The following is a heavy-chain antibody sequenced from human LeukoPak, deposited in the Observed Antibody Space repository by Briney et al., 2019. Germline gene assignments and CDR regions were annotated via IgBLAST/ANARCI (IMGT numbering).Heavy chain of an antibody. Sequence: ASETLSLTCTVSGGSISSSSYYWGWIRQPPGKGLEWIGSIYYSGSTYYNPSLKSRVTISVDTSKNQFSLKLSSVTAADTAVYYCARGGFGYDSSGYSVDYWGQGTLVTVSS. J-gene: IGHJ4*02. CDR2: IYYSGST. CDR1: GGSISSSSYY. D-gene: IGHD3-22*01. V-gene: IGHV4-39*07. CDR3: ARGGFGYDSSGYSVDY.